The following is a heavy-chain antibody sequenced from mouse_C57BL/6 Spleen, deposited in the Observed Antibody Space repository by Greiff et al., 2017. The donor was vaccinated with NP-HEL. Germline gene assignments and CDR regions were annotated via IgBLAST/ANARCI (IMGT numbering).Heavy chain of an antibody. CDR2: IYYSGTI. Sequence: EVKLLESGPGLVKPSQTVFLTCTVTGISITTGNYRWSWIRQFPGNKLEWIGYIYYSGTITYNPSLTSRTTITRDTPKNQFFLEMNSLTAEDTATYYCAADGGGWYFDVWGTGTTVTVSS. CDR3: AADGGGWYFDV. J-gene: IGHJ1*03. V-gene: IGHV3-5*01. D-gene: IGHD2-3*01. CDR1: GISITTGNYR.